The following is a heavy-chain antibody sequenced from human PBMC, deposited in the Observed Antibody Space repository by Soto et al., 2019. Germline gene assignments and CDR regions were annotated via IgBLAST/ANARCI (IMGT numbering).Heavy chain of an antibody. CDR2: IFYSGGT. Sequence: PSETLSLTCTVSGGSISSGGYYWSWIRQPPGKGLEWIGFIFYSGGTSYNPSLGSRVTISADTSKNLFSLKLNFVTAADTAVYYCARGDHGPGRFYFDTWGQGTLVTVSS. J-gene: IGHJ4*02. CDR3: ARGDHGPGRFYFDT. V-gene: IGHV4-61*03. D-gene: IGHD3-10*01. CDR1: GGSISSGGYY.